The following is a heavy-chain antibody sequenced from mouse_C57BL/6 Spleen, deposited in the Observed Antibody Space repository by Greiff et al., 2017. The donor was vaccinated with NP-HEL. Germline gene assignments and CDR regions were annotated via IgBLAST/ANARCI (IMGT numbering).Heavy chain of an antibody. V-gene: IGHV3-6*01. CDR3: ASQGPFNYYFDY. CDR1: GYSITSGYY. Sequence: EVKLQESGPGLVKPSQSLSLTCSVTGYSITSGYYWNWIRQFPGNKLEWMGYISYDGSNNYNPSLKNRISITRDTSKNQFFLKLNSVTTEDTATYYCASQGPFNYYFDYWGQGTTLTVSS. CDR2: ISYDGSN. D-gene: IGHD1-3*01. J-gene: IGHJ2*01.